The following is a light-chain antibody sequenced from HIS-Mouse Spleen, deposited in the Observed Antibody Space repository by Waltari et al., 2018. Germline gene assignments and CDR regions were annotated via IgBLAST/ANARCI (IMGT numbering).Light chain of an antibody. CDR2: EVS. V-gene: IGLV2-8*01. CDR3: SSYAGSKDV. Sequence: QSALTQPPSASGSPGQSVTISCTGTSSDVGGYNYVSWYQQHPGQAPKLMIYEVSKRPSGVPDRFSASKSGNTASLTVAGLQAEDEADYYCSSYAGSKDVFGTGTKVTVL. J-gene: IGLJ1*01. CDR1: SSDVGGYNY.